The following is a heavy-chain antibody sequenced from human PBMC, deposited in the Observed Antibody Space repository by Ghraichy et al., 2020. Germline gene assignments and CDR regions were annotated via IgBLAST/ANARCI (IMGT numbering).Heavy chain of an antibody. D-gene: IGHD1-1*01. V-gene: IGHV3-11*01. CDR2: ISSSGSTI. J-gene: IGHJ6*03. Sequence: GESLNISCAASGFTFSDYYMSWIRQDPGKGLEWVSYISSSGSTIYYADSVKGRFTISRDNAKNSLYLQMNSLRAEDTAVYYCARGTGTAVRYYYYYYMDVWGKGTTVTVSS. CDR3: ARGTGTAVRYYYYYYMDV. CDR1: GFTFSDYY.